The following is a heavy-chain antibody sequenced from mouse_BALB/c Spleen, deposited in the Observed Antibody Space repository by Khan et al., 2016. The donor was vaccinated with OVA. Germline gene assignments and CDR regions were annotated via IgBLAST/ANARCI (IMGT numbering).Heavy chain of an antibody. CDR2: INPSTGYT. D-gene: IGHD1-1*02. CDR1: GYTFINYW. J-gene: IGHJ2*01. V-gene: IGHV1-7*01. CDR3: ARRGQWWDFDY. Sequence: QVQLKESGAELAKPGASVKMSCKASGYTFINYWILWIKQRPGQGLEWIGYINPSTGYTEYNQNFKDKATLTAAKSSSTAYMQLSSLTSEDSTVYCGARRGQWWDFDYWGQGTTLTVSS.